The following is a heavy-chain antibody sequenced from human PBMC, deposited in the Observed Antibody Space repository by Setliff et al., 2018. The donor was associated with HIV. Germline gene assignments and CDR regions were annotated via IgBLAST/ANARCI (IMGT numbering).Heavy chain of an antibody. CDR2: IYYSGST. D-gene: IGHD2-21*01. CDR3: ARVPVAGANWFDP. Sequence: SETLSLTCTVSGGSISSRGYYWSWIRQHPGKGLEWIGYIYYSGSTNYNPSLKSRVTISVDTSKNQFSLKLSSVTAADQGVYYCARVPVAGANWFDPWGLGPLVTVSS. J-gene: IGHJ5*02. CDR1: GGSISSRGYY. V-gene: IGHV4-61*08.